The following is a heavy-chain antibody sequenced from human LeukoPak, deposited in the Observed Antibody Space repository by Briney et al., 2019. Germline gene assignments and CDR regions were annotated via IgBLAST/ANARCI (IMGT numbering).Heavy chain of an antibody. J-gene: IGHJ4*02. D-gene: IGHD6-6*01. CDR2: ISSSGGTT. Sequence: GGSPRLSCAASGFTFSSYAMSWVRQAPGKGLEWVSTISSSGGTTYYADSVKGRFTISRDISKNTLYLQMNSLSAEDTAVYYCAKDGMYSSSSSYYFDYWGQGTLVTVSS. V-gene: IGHV3-23*01. CDR1: GFTFSSYA. CDR3: AKDGMYSSSSSYYFDY.